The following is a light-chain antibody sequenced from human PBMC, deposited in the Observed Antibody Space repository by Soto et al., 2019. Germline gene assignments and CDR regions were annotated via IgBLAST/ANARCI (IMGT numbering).Light chain of an antibody. CDR2: SNN. CDR3: SSWYDSLNGCL. Sequence: QSVLTPPPSESGTPGKRVTIPCSGRSSNLGNNTVNWYQQLPGTAPKLLIESNNERPSGVPDRFSGSKSATSSSLAISGLQSEDEADYYCSSWYDSLNGCLFGVWTKLTVL. CDR1: SSNLGNNT. V-gene: IGLV1-44*01. J-gene: IGLJ3*02.